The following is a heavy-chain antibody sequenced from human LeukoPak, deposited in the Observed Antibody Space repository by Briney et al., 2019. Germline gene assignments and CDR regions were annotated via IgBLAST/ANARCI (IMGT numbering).Heavy chain of an antibody. D-gene: IGHD1-26*01. CDR1: GFTFSSYA. Sequence: GGSLRLSCAASGFTFSSYAMSWVRQAPGKGLEWVSAISGSGGSTYYADSVKGRFTISRDNSKNTLYLQMNSLRAEDTAVYYCAKGAGGKDYYYYYYMDVWGKGTTVTVSS. J-gene: IGHJ6*03. CDR2: ISGSGGST. V-gene: IGHV3-23*01. CDR3: AKGAGGKDYYYYYYMDV.